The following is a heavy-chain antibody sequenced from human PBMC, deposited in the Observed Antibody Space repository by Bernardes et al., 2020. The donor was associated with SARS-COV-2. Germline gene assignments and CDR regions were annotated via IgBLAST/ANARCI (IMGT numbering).Heavy chain of an antibody. CDR3: ASERTGTTGIDAFDI. CDR2: IGSRSSYT. Sequence: GGSLRLSCAAAGFTLSSYSMNWVRQAPGKGLEWVSAIGSRSSYTYYADSVRGRFTISRDNAKKSVYLQMNSLRAEDTAVYYCASERTGTTGIDAFDIWGQGTLVTVS. V-gene: IGHV3-21*01. J-gene: IGHJ3*02. D-gene: IGHD1-7*01. CDR1: GFTLSSYS.